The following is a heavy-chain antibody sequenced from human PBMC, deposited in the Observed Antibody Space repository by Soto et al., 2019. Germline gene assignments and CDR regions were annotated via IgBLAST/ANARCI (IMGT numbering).Heavy chain of an antibody. Sequence: QITLKESGPTRVKPTQTLTLTCTFSGFSLTTSGVGVGWISQPPGKALEWLALIYWDDDKHYSPSLKARLTITKDTSKSQVVLTLTIMDPVDTATYHCAQPLWRGFNAWFAPWCKGTLVTVSS. V-gene: IGHV2-5*02. CDR3: AQPLWRGFNAWFAP. CDR1: GFSLTTSGVG. D-gene: IGHD3-3*01. CDR2: IYWDDDK. J-gene: IGHJ5*02.